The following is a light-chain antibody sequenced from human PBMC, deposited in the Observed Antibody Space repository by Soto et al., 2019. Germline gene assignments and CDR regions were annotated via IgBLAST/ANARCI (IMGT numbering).Light chain of an antibody. V-gene: IGLV2-14*01. J-gene: IGLJ2*01. CDR2: DVS. Sequence: QSVLTQPASVSGSPGQSITISCTGTSSDVGGYNYVSWYQQHPGKAPKLMIYDVSNRPSGVSNRFSGYKSGNTASLTISGLQAEDEDDYYCSSYTSSSTLMVFGGGTKLTVL. CDR3: SSYTSSSTLMV. CDR1: SSDVGGYNY.